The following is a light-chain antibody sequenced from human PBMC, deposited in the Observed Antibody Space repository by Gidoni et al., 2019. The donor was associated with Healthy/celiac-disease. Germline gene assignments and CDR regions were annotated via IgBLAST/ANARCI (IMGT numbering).Light chain of an antibody. V-gene: IGKV3-15*01. Sequence: EIVMTQSPAPLSVSPGERATLSCRASQSVSSNLAWYQQKPGQAPRLLIHGASTRATGIPARFSGSGSGTEFTLTISSLQSEDVAVYYCQQYNNWPGWTFGQGTKVEIK. CDR2: GAS. J-gene: IGKJ1*01. CDR3: QQYNNWPGWT. CDR1: QSVSSN.